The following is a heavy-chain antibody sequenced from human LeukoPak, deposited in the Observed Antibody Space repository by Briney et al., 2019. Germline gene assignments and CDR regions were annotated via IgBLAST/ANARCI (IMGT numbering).Heavy chain of an antibody. Sequence: ASVKVSCKASGYTFTTYGIGWVRQAPGQGLDWMGWISGYKGNTNYAQKFQGRVTMTTDTSTSTAYMELRSLRSDDTAVYCCARTSHESVLYWSDPWGQGTLVNVSS. V-gene: IGHV1-18*01. CDR3: ARTSHESVLYWSDP. D-gene: IGHD3-16*01. J-gene: IGHJ5*02. CDR2: ISGYKGNT. CDR1: GYTFTTYG.